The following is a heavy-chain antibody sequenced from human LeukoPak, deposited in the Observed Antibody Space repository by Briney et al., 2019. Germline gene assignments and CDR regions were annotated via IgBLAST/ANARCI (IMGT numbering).Heavy chain of an antibody. V-gene: IGHV4-4*07. CDR2: IYSSGST. D-gene: IGHD4-23*01. J-gene: IGHJ4*02. Sequence: KTSETLSLTCTVSGGSINSYYWSWLRQPAGKGLEWIGRIYSSGSTNYNPSLKSRVSMSVDTSKNQFSLKLTSVTAADTAVYHCARGGKATVVTMWGQGILVTVSS. CDR3: ARGGKATVVTM. CDR1: GGSINSYY.